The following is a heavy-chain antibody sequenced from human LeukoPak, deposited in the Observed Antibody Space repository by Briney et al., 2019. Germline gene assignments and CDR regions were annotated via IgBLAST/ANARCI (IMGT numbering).Heavy chain of an antibody. CDR2: IYYSGCT. V-gene: IGHV4-39*01. D-gene: IGHD3-10*01. CDR1: GGSISSSSFH. CDR3: ARRYGSGSYYNPTLYYFDY. Sequence: SETLSLTCTVSGGSISSSSFHWGWIRQPPGKGLEWIGSIYYSGCTYYNPSLRSRVTISVDTSKNQFSLKLNSVTAADTAVYYCARRYGSGSYYNPTLYYFDYWGQGALVTVSS. J-gene: IGHJ4*02.